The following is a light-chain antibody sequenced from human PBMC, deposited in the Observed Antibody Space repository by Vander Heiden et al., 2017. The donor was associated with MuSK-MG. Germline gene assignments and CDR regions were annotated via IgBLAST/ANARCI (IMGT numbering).Light chain of an antibody. CDR2: GAS. CDR1: QSVSSSY. J-gene: IGKJ2*01. CDR3: QQYGSSPPYT. V-gene: IGKV3-20*01. Sequence: EIVLTQSPGTLSLSPGERATLSCRASQSVSSSYLAWYQQKPGQAPRLLIYGASSRDTGIPDRFSGSGYGTDFTLTISRREPEDFAVYYCQQYGSSPPYTFGQGTKLEIK.